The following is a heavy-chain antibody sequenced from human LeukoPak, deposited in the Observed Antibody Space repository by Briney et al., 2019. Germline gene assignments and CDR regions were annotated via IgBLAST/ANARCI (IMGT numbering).Heavy chain of an antibody. CDR3: ARDPGVAYFAMDV. CDR1: GFTFSDYY. J-gene: IGHJ6*02. CDR2: ISSSSTYI. D-gene: IGHD5-12*01. Sequence: GGSLRLSCAASGFTFSDYYMSWIRQAPGKGLEWVSSISSSSTYIYYADSVKGRFTISRDNAKNSLYLRMNSLRAEDTAVYYCARDPGVAYFAMDVWGQGTTVTVSS. V-gene: IGHV3-11*06.